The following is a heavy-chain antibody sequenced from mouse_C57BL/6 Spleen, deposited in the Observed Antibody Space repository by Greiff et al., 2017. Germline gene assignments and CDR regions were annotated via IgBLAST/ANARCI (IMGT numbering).Heavy chain of an antibody. Sequence: DVQLQESGPGLVKPSQSLSLTCSVTGYSITSGYYWNWIRQFPGNKLEWMGYISYDGSNKYNPSLKNRISITRDTSKNQFFLKLNSVTTEDTATYYCARDRYSAMDYWGQGTSVTVSA. D-gene: IGHD1-1*01. J-gene: IGHJ4*01. V-gene: IGHV3-6*01. CDR2: ISYDGSN. CDR3: ARDRYSAMDY. CDR1: GYSITSGYY.